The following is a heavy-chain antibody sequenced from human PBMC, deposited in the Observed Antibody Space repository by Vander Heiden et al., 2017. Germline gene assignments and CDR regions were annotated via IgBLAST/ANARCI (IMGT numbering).Heavy chain of an antibody. Sequence: EVQLVQSGAEVKKPGATVKISCKVSGYTFTDYYMPWVQQAPGKGLEWMGLVDPEDGETIYAEKFQGRVTITADTSTDTAYMELSSLRSEDTAVYYCASLGTGYCSGGSCYSSSLHNIWGQGTMVTVSS. CDR3: ASLGTGYCSGGSCYSSSLHNI. CDR1: GYTFTDYY. V-gene: IGHV1-69-2*01. D-gene: IGHD2-15*01. J-gene: IGHJ3*02. CDR2: VDPEDGET.